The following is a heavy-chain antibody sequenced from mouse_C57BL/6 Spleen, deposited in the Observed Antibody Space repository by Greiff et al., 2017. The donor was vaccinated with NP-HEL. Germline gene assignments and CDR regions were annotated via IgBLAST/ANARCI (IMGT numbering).Heavy chain of an antibody. CDR2: IHPNSGST. V-gene: IGHV1-64*01. D-gene: IGHD2-3*01. CDR3: ARDDPGYAMDY. Sequence: VQLQQPGAELVKPGASVKLSCKASGYTFTSYWMHWVKQRPGQGLEWIGMIHPNSGSTNYNEKFKSKATLTVDKSSSTAYMQLSSLTSEDSAVYYCARDDPGYAMDYWGQGTSVTVSS. CDR1: GYTFTSYW. J-gene: IGHJ4*01.